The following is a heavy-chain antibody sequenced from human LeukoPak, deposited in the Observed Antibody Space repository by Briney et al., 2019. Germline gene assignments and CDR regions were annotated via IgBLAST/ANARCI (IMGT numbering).Heavy chain of an antibody. Sequence: SETLSLTCTVSGYSISSGYYWGWIRPPPGKGLEWIGSIYHSGSTYYNPSLKSRVTISVDTSKNQFSLKLSSVSAADTAVYYCARTGVVPAPLNYWGQGTLVTVSS. CDR1: GYSISSGYY. D-gene: IGHD2-2*01. CDR3: ARTGVVPAPLNY. J-gene: IGHJ4*02. CDR2: IYHSGST. V-gene: IGHV4-38-2*02.